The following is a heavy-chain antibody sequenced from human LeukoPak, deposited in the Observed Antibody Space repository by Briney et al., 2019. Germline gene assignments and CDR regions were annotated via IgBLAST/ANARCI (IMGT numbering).Heavy chain of an antibody. Sequence: SETLSLTCAVYGGSFSGFYWSWIRQPPGKGLEWIGEINHSGSTNYNPSLKSRVTISVDTSKSQFSLKLSSVTAADTAVYYCARSPLYGDYDWFDYWGQGTLVTVSS. CDR1: GGSFSGFY. D-gene: IGHD4-17*01. V-gene: IGHV4-34*01. CDR3: ARSPLYGDYDWFDY. CDR2: INHSGST. J-gene: IGHJ4*02.